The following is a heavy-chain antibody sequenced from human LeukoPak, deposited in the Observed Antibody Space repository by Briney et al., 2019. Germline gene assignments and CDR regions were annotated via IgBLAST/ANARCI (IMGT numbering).Heavy chain of an antibody. CDR2: INSDGSST. CDR3: ARGYRPNWGSTVGDY. J-gene: IGHJ4*02. Sequence: GGALRLSCAASGFTFSDYWMHWVRQAPGKGLVWVSRINSDGSSTNYADSVKGRFTISRDNAKNTLYLQMNSLRAEDTAVYYCARGYRPNWGSTVGDYWGQGTLVTVSS. D-gene: IGHD7-27*01. V-gene: IGHV3-74*01. CDR1: GFTFSDYW.